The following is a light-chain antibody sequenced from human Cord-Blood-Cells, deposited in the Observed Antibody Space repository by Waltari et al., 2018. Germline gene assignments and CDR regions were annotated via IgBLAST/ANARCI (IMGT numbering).Light chain of an antibody. CDR1: SSDVGGYNY. CDR2: EVS. Sequence: QSALTQPASVPGSPGQSITISCTGTSSDVGGYNYVSWYQQHPGKAPKLMINEVSNRPSGVSNRCSGSKSGNTASLTISGLQAEDEADYYCSSYTSSSTYVFGTGTKVTVL. J-gene: IGLJ1*01. CDR3: SSYTSSSTYV. V-gene: IGLV2-14*01.